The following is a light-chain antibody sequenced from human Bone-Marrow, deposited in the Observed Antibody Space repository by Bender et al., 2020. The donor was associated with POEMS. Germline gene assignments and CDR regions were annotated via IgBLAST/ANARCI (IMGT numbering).Light chain of an antibody. CDR3: CLYAGSSTLV. CDR1: SSDVGGYDF. CDR2: DVS. J-gene: IGLJ2*01. V-gene: IGLV2-23*02. Sequence: QSALTQPASVSGSPGQSITISCTGTSSDVGGYDFVSWYQHHPGKAPRLMIYDVSNRPSGVSNRFSGSKSGNTASLTISGLQAEDEGDYYCCLYAGSSTLVFGGGTKLTVL.